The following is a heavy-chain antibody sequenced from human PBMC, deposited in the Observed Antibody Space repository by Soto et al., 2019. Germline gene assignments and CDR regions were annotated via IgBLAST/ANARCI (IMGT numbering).Heavy chain of an antibody. CDR2: INAANGDT. J-gene: IGHJ5*02. CDR3: VRRHVSATGIDWFDP. D-gene: IGHD6-13*01. Sequence: QVQLVQSGTEVKKPGASVKVSCRASGYTFTSYGFHWVRQAPGQRLEWMGWINAANGDTKYSPKFQGRVTITRDTSASTAYMELSSLRSEDTAVYYCVRRHVSATGIDWFDPWGQGTLVTVSS. CDR1: GYTFTSYG. V-gene: IGHV1-3*01.